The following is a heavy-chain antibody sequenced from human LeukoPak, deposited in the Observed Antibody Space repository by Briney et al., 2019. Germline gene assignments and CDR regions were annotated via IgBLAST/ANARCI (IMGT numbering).Heavy chain of an antibody. CDR1: GGSISSGGYY. CDR2: IYHSGST. Sequence: SETLSLTCTVSGGSISSGGYYWSWIRQPPGKGLEWIGYIYHSGSTYYNPSLKSRVTISVDRSKNQFSLKLSSVTAADTAVYYCARGGGGSLGQQLAFDYWGQGTLVTVSS. V-gene: IGHV4-30-2*01. J-gene: IGHJ4*02. D-gene: IGHD6-13*01. CDR3: ARGGGGSLGQQLAFDY.